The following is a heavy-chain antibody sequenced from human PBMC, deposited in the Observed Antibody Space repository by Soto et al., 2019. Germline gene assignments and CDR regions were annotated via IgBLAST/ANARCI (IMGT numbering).Heavy chain of an antibody. Sequence: GASVKVSCTASGYTFTSYGISWVRQAPGQGLEWMGWISAYNNNIKYLQKFQGRVTITRDTSASTAYMELSSLRSEDTAVYYCARDLGGWPDYWGQGTLVTVS. CDR3: ARDLGGWPDY. J-gene: IGHJ4*02. CDR1: GYTFTSYG. V-gene: IGHV1-18*01. D-gene: IGHD2-15*01. CDR2: ISAYNNNI.